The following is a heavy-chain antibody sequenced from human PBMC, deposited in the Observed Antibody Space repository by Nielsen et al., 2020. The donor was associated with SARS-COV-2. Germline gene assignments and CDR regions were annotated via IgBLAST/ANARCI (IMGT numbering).Heavy chain of an antibody. V-gene: IGHV3-21*01. D-gene: IGHD2-2*01. Sequence: VRQAPGKGLEWVSAISGSGGSTYYADSVKGRFTISRDNAKNSLYLQMNSLRAEDTAVYYCARDPAYIVVVGYYYYGMDVWGQGTTVTVSS. CDR2: ISGSGGST. CDR3: ARDPAYIVVVGYYYYGMDV. J-gene: IGHJ6*02.